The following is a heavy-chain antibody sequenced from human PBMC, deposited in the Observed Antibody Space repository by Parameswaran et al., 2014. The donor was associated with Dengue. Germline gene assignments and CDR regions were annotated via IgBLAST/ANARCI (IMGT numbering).Heavy chain of an antibody. J-gene: IGHJ4*02. V-gene: IGHV3-33*01. CDR3: ARDRTVGWLVRGSFGY. D-gene: IGHD6-19*01. CDR1: GFTLSSYG. Sequence: QAGSRLKISCAASGFTLSSYGMHWVRQAPGKGLEWVAVIWYDGSYKYYGDSVKGRFTISRDSSKNTLYLQMNSLRAEDTAVYYCARDRTVGWLVRGSFGYWGQGTLVTVSS. CDR2: IWYDGSYK.